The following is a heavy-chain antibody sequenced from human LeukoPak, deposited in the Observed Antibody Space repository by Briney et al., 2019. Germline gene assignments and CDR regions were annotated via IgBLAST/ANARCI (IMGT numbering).Heavy chain of an antibody. V-gene: IGHV3-7*04. CDR2: IKEDASEI. J-gene: IGHJ4*02. Sequence: GGSLRLSCAGSGFTFSTYWMTWVRQAPGKGLEWEATIKEDASEIYYADSVKGRFTISRDNAKNSLHLLMNSLIAEDTAMYYCARARIDYWGQGTLVTVSS. CDR1: GFTFSTYW. CDR3: ARARIDY. D-gene: IGHD1-14*01.